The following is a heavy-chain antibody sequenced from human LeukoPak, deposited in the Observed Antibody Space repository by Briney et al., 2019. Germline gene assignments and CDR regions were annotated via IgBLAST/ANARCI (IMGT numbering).Heavy chain of an antibody. J-gene: IGHJ4*02. Sequence: GGSLRLSCAASGFTFSSHSMNSVRQAPGKGLEWVSSISSSSSYIYYADSVKGRFTISRDNAKTSLYLQMNSLRAEDTAVYYCASMDTAMESVDYWGQGTLVTVSS. V-gene: IGHV3-21*01. D-gene: IGHD5-18*01. CDR1: GFTFSSHS. CDR2: ISSSSSYI. CDR3: ASMDTAMESVDY.